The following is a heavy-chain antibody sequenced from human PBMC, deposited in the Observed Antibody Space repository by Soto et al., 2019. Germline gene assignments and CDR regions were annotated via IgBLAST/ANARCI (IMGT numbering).Heavy chain of an antibody. J-gene: IGHJ6*02. CDR3: ARGVVVSYYYGMDV. CDR2: ISYDGSNK. CDR1: GFTFSSYA. V-gene: IGHV3-30-3*01. D-gene: IGHD2-21*01. Sequence: GGSLRLSCAASGFTFSSYAMHWVRQAPGKGLEWVAVISYDGSNKYYADSVKGRFTISRDNSKNTLYLQMNSLRAEDTAVYYCARGVVVSYYYGMDVWGQGTTVTVSS.